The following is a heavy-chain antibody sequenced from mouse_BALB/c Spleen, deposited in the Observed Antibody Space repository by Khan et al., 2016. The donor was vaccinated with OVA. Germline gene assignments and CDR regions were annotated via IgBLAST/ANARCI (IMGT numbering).Heavy chain of an antibody. V-gene: IGHV9-3*02. Sequence: QIQLVQSGPELKKPGETVKISCKASGYTFTNYGMNWVKQAPGKGLKWMGWINTNTGEPTFAEEFKERFAFSLETSANTAYLQINSLKNEDTATYFCAREYSMYGSWFAYWGQGTLVTVSA. CDR1: GYTFTNYG. CDR2: INTNTGEP. CDR3: AREYSMYGSWFAY. J-gene: IGHJ3*01. D-gene: IGHD2-14*01.